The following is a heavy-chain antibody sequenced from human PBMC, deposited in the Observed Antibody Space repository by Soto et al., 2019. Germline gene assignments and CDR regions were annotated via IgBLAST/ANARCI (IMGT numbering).Heavy chain of an antibody. CDR2: INAGNGNT. V-gene: IGHV1-3*01. D-gene: IGHD6-6*01. Sequence: ASVKVSCKTSGYTFTTYAIHWMRQAPGEGLEWMGWINAGNGNTKYSQKFQDRVTITRDTSASTIYMELSSLRSEDTAVYYCARGDSSRYGVDVWGQGTTVTVSS. CDR3: ARGDSSRYGVDV. J-gene: IGHJ6*02. CDR1: GYTFTTYA.